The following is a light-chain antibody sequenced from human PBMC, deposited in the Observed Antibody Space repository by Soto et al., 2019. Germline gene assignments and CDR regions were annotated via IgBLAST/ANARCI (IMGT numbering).Light chain of an antibody. Sequence: EIVMTQSPATLSVSPGERATLSCRASQSVSSNLAWYQQKPGQAPRLLIYGASTRATGIPARFSGSGSGTEFTLTSSSRQSEDFAVYYWQQYNNWPPITFGQGTRLEIK. CDR1: QSVSSN. J-gene: IGKJ5*01. CDR3: QQYNNWPPIT. CDR2: GAS. V-gene: IGKV3-15*01.